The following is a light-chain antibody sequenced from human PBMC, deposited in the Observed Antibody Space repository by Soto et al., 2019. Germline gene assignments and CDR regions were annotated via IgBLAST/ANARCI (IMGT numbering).Light chain of an antibody. J-gene: IGKJ5*01. CDR2: GAS. CDR1: HSVSSN. Sequence: EIVLTQSPATLSFSPGERATLSCRARHSVSSNLAWYQQKPGQAPRLLIYGASTRATGIPDRFSGSGSGTDFTLTISRLEPEDFSVYYCQQYGSPLITFGQGTLLEIK. CDR3: QQYGSPLIT. V-gene: IGKV3-20*01.